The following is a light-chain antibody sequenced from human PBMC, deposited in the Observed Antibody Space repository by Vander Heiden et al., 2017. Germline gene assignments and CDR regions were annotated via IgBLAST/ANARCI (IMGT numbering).Light chain of an antibody. J-gene: IGKJ2*01. Sequence: DIVMTLSPFSLPVTPGEPASISCRSSQSLLYSNGYNYLDWYLQKPGQSPQLLIYLGSNRASGVPDRFSGSGSGTDFTLKISRVEAEDVGIYYCMQALQTPYTFGQGTKLEI. CDR2: LGS. CDR1: QSLLYSNGYNY. V-gene: IGKV2-28*01. CDR3: MQALQTPYT.